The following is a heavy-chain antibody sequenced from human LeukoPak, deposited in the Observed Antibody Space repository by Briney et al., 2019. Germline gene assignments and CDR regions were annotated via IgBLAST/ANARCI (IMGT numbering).Heavy chain of an antibody. CDR1: GGTFSSYA. J-gene: IGHJ4*02. D-gene: IGHD3-9*01. Sequence: SVKVSCKASGGTFSSYAISWVRQAPGQGLEWMGGIIPIFGTANYAQKFQGRVTITADESTSTAYMELSSLRSEDTAVYYCAKDGVRYFDILTGYYKENTAPYYFDYWGQGTLVTVSS. V-gene: IGHV1-69*13. CDR2: IIPIFGTA. CDR3: AKDGVRYFDILTGYYKENTAPYYFDY.